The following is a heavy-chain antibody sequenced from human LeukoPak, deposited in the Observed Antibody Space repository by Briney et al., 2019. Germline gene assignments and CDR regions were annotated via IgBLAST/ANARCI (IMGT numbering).Heavy chain of an antibody. Sequence: GGSLRLFCADSGFTFSSHWMHWVRQAPGKGLVWVSRIKYDASSTSYADSVKGRFTISRDNAKNSLYLRMNSLRADDTAVYYCARFAAGGSYYYYMDVWGKGTTVTVSS. CDR2: IKYDASST. D-gene: IGHD6-25*01. V-gene: IGHV3-74*01. CDR3: ARFAAGGSYYYYMDV. J-gene: IGHJ6*03. CDR1: GFTFSSHW.